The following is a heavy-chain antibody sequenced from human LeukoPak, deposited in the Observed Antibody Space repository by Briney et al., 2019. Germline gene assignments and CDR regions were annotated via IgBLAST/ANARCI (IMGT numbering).Heavy chain of an antibody. CDR1: GGSISSYY. Sequence: SETLSLTCTVSGGSISSYYWSWIRQPPGKGLEWIGYIYYSGSTNYNPSLKSRVTISVDTSKNQFSLKLSSVTAADTAVYYCARVDYNSSYGYNWFDPWGQGTLVTVSS. CDR3: ARVDYNSSYGYNWFDP. D-gene: IGHD1-1*01. J-gene: IGHJ5*02. V-gene: IGHV4-59*01. CDR2: IYYSGST.